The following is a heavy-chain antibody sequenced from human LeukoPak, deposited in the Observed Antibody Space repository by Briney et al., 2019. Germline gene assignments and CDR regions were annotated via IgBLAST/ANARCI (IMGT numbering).Heavy chain of an antibody. CDR1: GVSITTTSYY. CDR2: VYYTGTT. Sequence: PSETLSLTCSVSGVSITTTSYYWGWIRQLPGKGLEWIANVYYTGTTYYNPSLKSRVTMSVDTSKNQFSLKLSSVTAADTAVYYCARPRVQGIIIRGFDYWGQGTLVTVSS. V-gene: IGHV4-39*07. CDR3: ARPRVQGIIIRGFDY. J-gene: IGHJ4*02. D-gene: IGHD3-10*01.